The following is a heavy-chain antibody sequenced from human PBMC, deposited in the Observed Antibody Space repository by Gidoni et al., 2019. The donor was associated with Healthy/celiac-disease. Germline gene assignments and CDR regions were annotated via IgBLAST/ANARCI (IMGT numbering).Heavy chain of an antibody. J-gene: IGHJ4*02. CDR1: GGSISSSSYY. D-gene: IGHD6-19*01. CDR2: IYYSGST. V-gene: IGHV4-39*01. CDR3: ARSEQWLDLDY. Sequence: QLQLQESGPGLVKPSETLSLTCTVPGGSISSSSYYWGWIRQPPGKGLEWTGSIYYSGSTDYNPSLKSRVTISVDRSKNQFSLKLSSVTAADTAVYYCARSEQWLDLDYWGQGTLVTVSS.